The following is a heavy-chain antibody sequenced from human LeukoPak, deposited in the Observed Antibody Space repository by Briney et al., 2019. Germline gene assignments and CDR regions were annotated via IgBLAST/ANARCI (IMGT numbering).Heavy chain of an antibody. D-gene: IGHD5-12*01. V-gene: IGHV3-23*01. CDR3: ATGYSASKRSYFYYMDV. CDR2: ISGSGGST. Sequence: GGSLRLSCAASGFTFSSYAMSWVRQAPGKGLEWVSAISGSGGSTYYADSVKGRFTISRDNSKNTLYLQMNSLRAEDTAVYYCATGYSASKRSYFYYMDVWGKGTTVTVSS. CDR1: GFTFSSYA. J-gene: IGHJ6*03.